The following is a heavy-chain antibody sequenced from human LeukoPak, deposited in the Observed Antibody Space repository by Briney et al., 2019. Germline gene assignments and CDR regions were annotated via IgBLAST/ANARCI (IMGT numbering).Heavy chain of an antibody. CDR2: ISYDGSNK. J-gene: IGHJ4*02. V-gene: IGHV3-30-3*01. CDR3: ARGSPHYFDY. CDR1: GFTFSSYA. Sequence: GGSLRLSCAASGFTFSSYAMHWVRQAPGKGLEWVAVISYDGSNKYYADSVKGRFTISRDNSKNTLYLQMNSLRAEDTAVYYCARGSPHYFDYWGQGTLVTVSS.